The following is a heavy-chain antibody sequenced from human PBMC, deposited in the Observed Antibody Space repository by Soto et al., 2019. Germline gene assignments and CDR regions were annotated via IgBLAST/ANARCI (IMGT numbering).Heavy chain of an antibody. D-gene: IGHD3-16*01. CDR3: AKGGSRDPYYYYYYGMDV. Sequence: GGSLRLSCAASGFTFSSYGMHWVRQAPGKGLEWVAVISYDGSNKYCADSVKGRFTISRDNSKNTLYLQMNSLRAEDTAVYYCAKGGSRDPYYYYYYGMDVWGQGTTVTVSS. CDR1: GFTFSSYG. V-gene: IGHV3-30*18. J-gene: IGHJ6*02. CDR2: ISYDGSNK.